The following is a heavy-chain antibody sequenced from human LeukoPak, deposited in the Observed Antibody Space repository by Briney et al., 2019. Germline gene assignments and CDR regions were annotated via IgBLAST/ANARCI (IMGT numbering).Heavy chain of an antibody. CDR3: ARQGVVPNKAGWYFDL. Sequence: SETLSLTCIVSGGSITSSNYFWGWIRQPPGKGLEWIGGFYHSGTIFYSPSLGSQVAISIDTSKNQFSLRLLSVTAADTAVYYCARQGVVPNKAGWYFDLWGRGTLVTVSS. CDR1: GGSITSSNYF. CDR2: FYHSGTI. V-gene: IGHV4-39*01. D-gene: IGHD3-10*01. J-gene: IGHJ2*01.